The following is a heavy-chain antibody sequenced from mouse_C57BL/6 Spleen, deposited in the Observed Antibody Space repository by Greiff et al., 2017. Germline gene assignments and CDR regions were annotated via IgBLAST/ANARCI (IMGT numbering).Heavy chain of an antibody. CDR1: GYSITSGYY. Sequence: EVKLMESGPGLVKPSQSLSLTCSVTGYSITSGYYWNWIRQFPGNKLEWMGYISYDGSNNYNPSLKNRISITRDTSKNQFFLKLNSVTTEDTATYYCASPIYYDYDGWFAYWGQGTLVTVSA. CDR2: ISYDGSN. J-gene: IGHJ3*01. CDR3: ASPIYYDYDGWFAY. V-gene: IGHV3-6*01. D-gene: IGHD2-4*01.